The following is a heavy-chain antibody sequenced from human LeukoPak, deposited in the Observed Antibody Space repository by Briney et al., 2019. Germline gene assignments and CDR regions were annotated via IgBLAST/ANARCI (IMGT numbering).Heavy chain of an antibody. Sequence: PGGSLRLSCAASGFTFDDYAMHWVRQAPGKGLEWVSGISWNSGSIGYADSVKGRFTISRDNAKNSLYLQMNSLRAEDTALYYCAKALSSYGDYGGGAFDIWGQGTMVTVSS. V-gene: IGHV3-9*01. J-gene: IGHJ3*02. D-gene: IGHD4-17*01. CDR2: ISWNSGSI. CDR3: AKALSSYGDYGGGAFDI. CDR1: GFTFDDYA.